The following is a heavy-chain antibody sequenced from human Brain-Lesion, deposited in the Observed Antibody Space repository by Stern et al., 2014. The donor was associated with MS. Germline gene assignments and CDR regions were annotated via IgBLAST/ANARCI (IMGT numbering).Heavy chain of an antibody. Sequence: QVQLQESGLGLVKPSQTLSLTCTVSGGSVGSGSYDWSWIRQPAGKGLEWIGRIYTTGSTYYNPSLKSRASISIDTSQKPFSLKLTSVTAADTAVYYCARDKEDTNMAFRYFDNWGQGTLVTVSS. D-gene: IGHD5-18*01. V-gene: IGHV4-61*02. J-gene: IGHJ4*02. CDR2: IYTTGST. CDR3: ARDKEDTNMAFRYFDN. CDR1: GGSVGSGSYD.